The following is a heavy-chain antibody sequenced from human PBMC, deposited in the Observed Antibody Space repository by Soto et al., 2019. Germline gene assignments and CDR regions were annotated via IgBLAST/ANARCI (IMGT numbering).Heavy chain of an antibody. D-gene: IGHD3-22*01. CDR2: IYHSGST. V-gene: IGHV4-30-2*01. J-gene: IGHJ1*01. Sequence: LSLTCAVSGGSISSGGYSWSWIRQPPGKGLEWIGYIYHSGSTYYNPSLKSRVTISVDRSKNQFSLKLSSVTAADTAVYYCASARQYYYDSSGYSAEYFQHWGQGTLVTVSS. CDR1: GGSISSGGYS. CDR3: ASARQYYYDSSGYSAEYFQH.